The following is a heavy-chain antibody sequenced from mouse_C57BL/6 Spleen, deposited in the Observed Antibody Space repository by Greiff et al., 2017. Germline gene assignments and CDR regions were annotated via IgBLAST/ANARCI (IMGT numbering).Heavy chain of an antibody. D-gene: IGHD2-4*01. CDR1: GYTFTSYW. Sequence: QVQLQQPGAELVKPGASVKMSCKASGYTFTSYWITWVKQRPGQGLEWIGAIYPGSGSTNYNEKFKSKATLTVDTSSSTAYMQLSSLTSEDSAFYYCAFYDYDEVDYRGQGTTLTVSS. J-gene: IGHJ2*01. CDR3: AFYDYDEVDY. V-gene: IGHV1-55*01. CDR2: IYPGSGST.